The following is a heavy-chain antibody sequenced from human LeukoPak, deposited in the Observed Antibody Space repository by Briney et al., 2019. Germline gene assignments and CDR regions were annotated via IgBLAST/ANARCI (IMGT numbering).Heavy chain of an antibody. D-gene: IGHD6-19*01. CDR2: ISGSGGTT. V-gene: IGHV3-23*01. Sequence: PGGSLRLSCAASGFSFSAYAMSWVRQAPGKGLEWVSSISGSGGTTYYADSVKGRFTISRDNSRNTLYLQMNSLRAEDTAVYYCAKETVAAYYWGQGTLVTVSS. CDR1: GFSFSAYA. J-gene: IGHJ4*02. CDR3: AKETVAAYY.